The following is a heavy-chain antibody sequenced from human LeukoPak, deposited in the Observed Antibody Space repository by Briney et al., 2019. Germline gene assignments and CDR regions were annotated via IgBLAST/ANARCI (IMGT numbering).Heavy chain of an antibody. CDR2: INPNSGGT. D-gene: IGHD3-22*01. J-gene: IGHJ4*02. V-gene: IGHV1-2*02. CDR1: GYTFTGYY. Sequence: ASAKVSCTASGYTFTGYYMHWVRQAPGQGLEWMGWINPNSGGTNYAQKFQGRVTMTRDTSISTAYMELSRLRSDDTAVYYCARDQQLYYDSSGYSDYWGQGTLVTVSS. CDR3: ARDQQLYYDSSGYSDY.